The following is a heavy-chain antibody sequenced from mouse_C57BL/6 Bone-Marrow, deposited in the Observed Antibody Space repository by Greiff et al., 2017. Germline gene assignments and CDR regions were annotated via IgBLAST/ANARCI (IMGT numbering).Heavy chain of an antibody. J-gene: IGHJ4*01. V-gene: IGHV5-12*01. CDR2: ISNGGGST. CDR3: ARQREMDY. Sequence: DVQLVESGGGLVQPGGSLKLSCAASGFTFSDYYMYWVRQTPEKRLEWVAYISNGGGSTYYPDTVKGRFTISRDNAKNTLYLQMSRLKSEDTAMYYCARQREMDYWGQGTSVTVSS. CDR1: GFTFSDYY.